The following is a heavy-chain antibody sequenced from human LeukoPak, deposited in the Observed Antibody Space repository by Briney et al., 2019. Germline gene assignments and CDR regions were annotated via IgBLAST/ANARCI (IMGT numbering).Heavy chain of an antibody. Sequence: TLSLTCAVSGGSISSGGYSWSWIRQPPGKALEWLALIYWDDDKRYSPSLKSRLTITKDTSKNQVVLTMTNMDPVDTATYYCAHRNEGSVAAAVPFDYWGQGTLVTVSS. CDR2: IYWDDDK. V-gene: IGHV2-5*08. D-gene: IGHD6-13*01. J-gene: IGHJ4*02. CDR1: GGSISSGGYS. CDR3: AHRNEGSVAAAVPFDY.